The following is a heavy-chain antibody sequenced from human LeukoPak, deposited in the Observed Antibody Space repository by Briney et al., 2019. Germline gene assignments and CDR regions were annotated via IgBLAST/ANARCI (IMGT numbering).Heavy chain of an antibody. CDR1: GFTFSPYW. D-gene: IGHD2/OR15-2a*01. Sequence: TGGSLRLSCAASGFTFSPYWMHWVRQAPGKGLVWVSHINTDGSSTTYADSVKGRFTISRDNAKSTLYLLMNSLRAEDTAVYYCARDSNYGMDVWGQRTTVTVSS. CDR3: ARDSNYGMDV. J-gene: IGHJ6*02. CDR2: INTDGSST. V-gene: IGHV3-74*01.